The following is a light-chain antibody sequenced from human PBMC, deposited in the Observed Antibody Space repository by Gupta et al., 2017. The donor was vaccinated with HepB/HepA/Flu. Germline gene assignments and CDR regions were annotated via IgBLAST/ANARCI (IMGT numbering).Light chain of an antibody. J-gene: IGKJ3*01. Sequence: DIQMTQSPASLSASVGDRVTITCRASHDVGTYSAWYRQKPGKVPEVLIFAASTLQSGVPSRFSGSGSGTYFTLTIINLQPDDLATYYCQNYNSVPFTFGPGTTLDLK. V-gene: IGKV1-27*01. CDR3: QNYNSVPFT. CDR1: HDVGTY. CDR2: AAS.